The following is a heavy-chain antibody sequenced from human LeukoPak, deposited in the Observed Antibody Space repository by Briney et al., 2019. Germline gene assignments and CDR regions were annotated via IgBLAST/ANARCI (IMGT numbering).Heavy chain of an antibody. D-gene: IGHD2-15*01. Sequence: SSVAVSFKASGGTFSSYAISWVRQAPGRGLEWMGRIIPIFGTANYAQKFQGRVTITTDESTSTAYMELSSMRSEDTAVYYCARDFEDCSGGSCLYYFDYWGQGTLVTVSS. CDR1: GGTFSSYA. CDR2: IIPIFGTA. J-gene: IGHJ4*02. CDR3: ARDFEDCSGGSCLYYFDY. V-gene: IGHV1-69*05.